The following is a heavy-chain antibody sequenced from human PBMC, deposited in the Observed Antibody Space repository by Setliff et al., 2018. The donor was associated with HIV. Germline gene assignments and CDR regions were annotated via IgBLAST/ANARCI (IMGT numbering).Heavy chain of an antibody. J-gene: IGHJ4*01. CDR2: INVGNGNT. CDR3: ARGALLAVFDFDH. D-gene: IGHD2-8*02. CDR1: GYTFTSYA. Sequence: ASVKVSCKASGYTFTSYAMHWVRQAPGQRLEWMGWINVGNGNTKYSPEFQGRISITRDTSTNTAYMELNNLRSDDTGIYFCARGALLAVFDFDHWGQGTLVTVSS. V-gene: IGHV1-3*01.